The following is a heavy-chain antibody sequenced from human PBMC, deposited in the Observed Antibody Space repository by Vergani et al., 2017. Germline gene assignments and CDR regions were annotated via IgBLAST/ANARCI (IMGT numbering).Heavy chain of an antibody. CDR1: GGSFSGYY. CDR2: INHSGST. V-gene: IGHV4-34*01. Sequence: QVQLQQWGAGLLKPSETLSLTCAVYGGSFSGYYWSWIRQPPGKGLEWIGEINHSGSTNYNPSLKSRVTMSSDTSNNQFSLMLSSVTVADTAVYYCARSIVSRNPPDYFDNWGQGTLVTVSS. J-gene: IGHJ4*02. D-gene: IGHD1-14*01. CDR3: ARSIVSRNPPDYFDN.